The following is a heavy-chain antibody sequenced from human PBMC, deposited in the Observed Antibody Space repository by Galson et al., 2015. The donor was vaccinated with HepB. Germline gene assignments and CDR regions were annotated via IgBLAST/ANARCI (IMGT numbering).Heavy chain of an antibody. D-gene: IGHD6-13*01. CDR2: INPSGGST. Sequence: SVKVSCKASGYTFTSYYMHWVRQAPGQGLEWMGIINPSGGSTSYAQKFQGRVTMTRDTSTSTVYMELSSLRSEDTAVYYCARAAVAAAGNPWFDPWGQGTLVTVSS. CDR1: GYTFTSYY. CDR3: ARAAVAAAGNPWFDP. J-gene: IGHJ5*02. V-gene: IGHV1-46*01.